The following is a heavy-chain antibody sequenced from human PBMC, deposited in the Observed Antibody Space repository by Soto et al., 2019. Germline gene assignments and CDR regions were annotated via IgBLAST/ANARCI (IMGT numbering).Heavy chain of an antibody. J-gene: IGHJ3*02. CDR2: ISGSGGST. CDR3: AKDLGNYYDSSGYGSGVFYI. D-gene: IGHD3-22*01. CDR1: GFTFSSYA. Sequence: EVQLLESGGGLVQPGGSLRLSCAASGFTFSSYAMSWVRQAPGKGLEWVSAISGSGGSTYYADSVKGRFTISRDNSKNTLYLQMNSLRAEDTAVYYCAKDLGNYYDSSGYGSGVFYIWGQGTMVTVSS. V-gene: IGHV3-23*01.